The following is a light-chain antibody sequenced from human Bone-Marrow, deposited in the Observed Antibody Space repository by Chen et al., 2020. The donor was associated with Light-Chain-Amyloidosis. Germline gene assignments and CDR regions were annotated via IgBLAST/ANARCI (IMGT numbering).Light chain of an antibody. Sequence: QSVLTQPPSTSGTPGQRVTISCSGSTSNTGTYTVNWSRQVPGTAPRLLIQSDNQRPSGAPARFAGSQSGTSAALAISWLQSEDEADYYCAAWDDSLNGVVFGGGTKLTVL. V-gene: IGLV1-44*01. CDR3: AAWDDSLNGVV. CDR1: TSNTGTYT. CDR2: SDN. J-gene: IGLJ2*01.